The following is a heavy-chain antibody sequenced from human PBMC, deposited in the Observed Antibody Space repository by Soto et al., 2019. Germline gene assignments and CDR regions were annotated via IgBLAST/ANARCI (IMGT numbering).Heavy chain of an antibody. CDR1: GYTFTGYY. CDR2: INPDSGRT. CDR3: ALSFSQTNIDV. V-gene: IGHV1-2*02. J-gene: IGHJ6*01. Sequence: QVQLVQSGPEVGKPGASVKVSCKASGYTFTGYYLHWVRQAPGQGLEWMGYINPDSGRTRYAQKCQGTVTMTRDTSITTAYLELSSLKYDDSAIFYCALSFSQTNIDVWGQGTTVIVSS.